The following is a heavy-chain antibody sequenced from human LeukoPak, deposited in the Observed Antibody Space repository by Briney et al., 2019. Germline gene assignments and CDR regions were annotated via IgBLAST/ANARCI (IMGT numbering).Heavy chain of an antibody. CDR3: AKEIHSSGWYGKGDWFDP. Sequence: PGGSLRLSCAASGFTFSSYAMSWVRQAPGKGLEWVSAISGSGGSTYYADSVKGRFTISRDNSKNTLYLQMNSLRAEDTAVYYCAKEIHSSGWYGKGDWFDPWGQGTLVTVSS. CDR2: ISGSGGST. J-gene: IGHJ5*02. CDR1: GFTFSSYA. V-gene: IGHV3-23*01. D-gene: IGHD6-19*01.